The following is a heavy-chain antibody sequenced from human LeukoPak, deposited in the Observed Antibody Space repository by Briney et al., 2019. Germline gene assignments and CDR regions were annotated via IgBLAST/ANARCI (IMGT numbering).Heavy chain of an antibody. J-gene: IGHJ4*02. CDR1: GFTFSGYS. CDR2: ISSSSINT. V-gene: IGHV3-48*01. Sequence: GGSLRLSCATSGFTFSGYSMNWVRQAPGKGLEWISYISSSSINTHYGDSVKGRFTISRDNAENTLYPQMNSLRAEDTAVYYCARDSIQLWPNAIDFWGQGTLVTVSS. CDR3: ARDSIQLWPNAIDF. D-gene: IGHD1-1*01.